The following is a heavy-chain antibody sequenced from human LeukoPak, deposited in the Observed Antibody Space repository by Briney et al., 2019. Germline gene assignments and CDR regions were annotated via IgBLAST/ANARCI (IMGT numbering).Heavy chain of an antibody. J-gene: IGHJ4*02. CDR3: AKDDILTGYYY. CDR1: GFTFSSYA. V-gene: IGHV3-23*01. Sequence: GGSLRLSCAASGFTFSSYAISWVRQAPGKGLEWVSAISGSGGSTYYADSVKGRFTISRDNSKNTLYLQMNSLRAEDTAVYYCAKDDILTGYYYWGQGTLVTVSS. CDR2: ISGSGGST. D-gene: IGHD3-9*01.